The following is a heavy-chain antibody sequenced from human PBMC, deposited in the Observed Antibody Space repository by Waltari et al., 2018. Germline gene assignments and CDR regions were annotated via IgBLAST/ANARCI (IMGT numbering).Heavy chain of an antibody. CDR3: ARDPGYNWNDVPNWFDP. CDR1: GGTFCSYA. J-gene: IGHJ5*02. CDR2: IIPIFGTA. V-gene: IGHV1-69*01. Sequence: QVQLVQSGAEVKKPGSSVKGPCKASGGTFCSYAITWLRQAPGQGLEWMGGIIPIFGTANYAQKFQGRVTITADESTSTAYMELSSLRSEDTAVYYCARDPGYNWNDVPNWFDPWGQGTLVTVSS. D-gene: IGHD1-1*01.